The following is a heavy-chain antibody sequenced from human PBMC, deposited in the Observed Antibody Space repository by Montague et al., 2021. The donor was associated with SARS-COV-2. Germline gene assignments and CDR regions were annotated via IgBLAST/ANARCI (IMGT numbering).Heavy chain of an antibody. CDR1: GVSVTDYY. CDR2: VLYNKGT. D-gene: IGHD3-9*01. V-gene: IGHV4-59*08. Sequence: SETLSLTCTVSGVSVTDYYWSWIRQPPGKGLEWVGDVLYNKGTNFNSSLKSRVAISVDTSKNQFSLRLTSVTAADTAFYYCVRHPDYDGLNGPPDFWGQGTLVTVSS. CDR3: VRHPDYDGLNGPPDF. J-gene: IGHJ4*02.